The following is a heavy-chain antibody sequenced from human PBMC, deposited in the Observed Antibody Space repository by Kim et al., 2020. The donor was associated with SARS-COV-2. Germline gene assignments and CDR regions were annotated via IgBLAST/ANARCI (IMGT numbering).Heavy chain of an antibody. CDR3: ARMGSGSNYYGMDV. Sequence: STSYADSVKGRFTISRDNAKSTVYLQMSSLRAEDTAVYYCARMGSGSNYYGMDVWGQGTTVTVSS. V-gene: IGHV3-74*01. CDR2: ST. J-gene: IGHJ6*02. D-gene: IGHD1-26*01.